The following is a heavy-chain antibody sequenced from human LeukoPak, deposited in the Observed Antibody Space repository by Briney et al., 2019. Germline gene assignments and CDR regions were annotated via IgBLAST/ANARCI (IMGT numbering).Heavy chain of an antibody. CDR1: GGSISSYY. Sequence: KPSETLSLTCTVSGGSISSYYWSWIRQPAGKGLEWIGRIYTSGSTNYNPSLKSRVTMSVDTSKNQFSLKLSSVTAADTAVYYCARERYYYDSSGYRDHDAFDIWGQGTMVTVSS. CDR3: ARERYYYDSSGYRDHDAFDI. V-gene: IGHV4-4*07. J-gene: IGHJ3*02. D-gene: IGHD3-22*01. CDR2: IYTSGST.